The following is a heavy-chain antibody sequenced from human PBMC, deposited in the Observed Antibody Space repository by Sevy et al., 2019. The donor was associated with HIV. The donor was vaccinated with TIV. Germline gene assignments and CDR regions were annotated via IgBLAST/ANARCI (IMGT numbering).Heavy chain of an antibody. V-gene: IGHV7-4-1*02. J-gene: IGHJ6*02. CDR2: INTNTGNP. D-gene: IGHD6-13*01. CDR3: AGDSWQQLVPGGYYYYGMDV. Sequence: ASVKVSCKASGYTFTSYSMNWVRQAPGQGLEWMGWINTNTGNPTYAQGFTGRFVFSLDTTVSTAYLTISSLKAEDTAVYYCAGDSWQQLVPGGYYYYGMDVWGQGTTVTVSS. CDR1: GYTFTSYS.